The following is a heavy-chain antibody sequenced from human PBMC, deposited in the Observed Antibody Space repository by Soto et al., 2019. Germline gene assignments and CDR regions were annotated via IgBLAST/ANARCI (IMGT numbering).Heavy chain of an antibody. Sequence: SVKVSCKASGYTFTSYGISWVRQAPGQGLEWMGWISAYNGNTNYAQKLQGRVTMTTDTSTSTAYMELRSLRSDDTAVDYWSRDPPYGEQPLFFGYYYDYSLHVW. CDR1: GYTFTSYG. V-gene: IGHV1-18*04. D-gene: IGHD4-17*01. J-gene: IGHJ6*01. CDR3: SRDPPYGEQPLFFGYYYDYSLHV. CDR2: ISAYNGNT.